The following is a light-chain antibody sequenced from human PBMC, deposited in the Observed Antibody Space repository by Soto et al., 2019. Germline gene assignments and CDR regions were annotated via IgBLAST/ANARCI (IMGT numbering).Light chain of an antibody. CDR3: QESYNSPAVS. J-gene: IGKJ4*01. CDR1: QSVGSD. V-gene: IGKV3-11*01. CDR2: DAS. Sequence: EIVMTQSPATLSVSPGERATLSCRASQSVGSDLAWYQQKPGQAPRLLISDASNRATGIPARFSGSGSGTDFTLTISSLEPEDFATYFCQESYNSPAVSFGGGTKVDI.